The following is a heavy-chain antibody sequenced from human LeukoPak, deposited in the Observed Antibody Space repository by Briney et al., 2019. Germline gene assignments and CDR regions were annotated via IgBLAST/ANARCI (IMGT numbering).Heavy chain of an antibody. V-gene: IGHV4-34*01. CDR1: GASIDSYY. D-gene: IGHD6-13*01. Sequence: SETLSLTCTISGASIDSYYWGWIRQTPGKGLEWIGEINHSGSTNYNPSLKSRVTISVATSKKQFSLKVRSVTAADTAVYYCARKEGGQLVNTRRWFDPWGQGTLVTVSS. CDR3: ARKEGGQLVNTRRWFDP. CDR2: INHSGST. J-gene: IGHJ5*02.